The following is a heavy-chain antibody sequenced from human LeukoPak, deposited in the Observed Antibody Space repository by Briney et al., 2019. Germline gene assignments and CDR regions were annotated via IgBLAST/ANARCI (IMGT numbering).Heavy chain of an antibody. CDR3: ARDQRYCSSSSCPWEPFDY. V-gene: IGHV3-7*05. CDR2: INQDGSEK. CDR1: GFTFSNYW. Sequence: GGSLRLSCAASGFTFSNYWMSWVRQAPGKGLEWVAHINQDGSEKYYVDSVKGRFTISRDNAKNSLYLQMNSLRAEDTAVYYCARDQRYCSSSSCPWEPFDYWGQGTLVTVSS. D-gene: IGHD2-2*01. J-gene: IGHJ4*02.